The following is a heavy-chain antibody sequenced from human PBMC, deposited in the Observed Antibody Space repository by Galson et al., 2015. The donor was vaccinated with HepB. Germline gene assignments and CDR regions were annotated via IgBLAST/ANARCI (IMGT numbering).Heavy chain of an antibody. Sequence: SLRLSCAASGFTFSSYWMHWVRQAPGKGLVWVSRINSDGSSTSYADSVKGRFTISRDNAKNTLYLQMNSLRAEDTAVYYCARARLPVPPFDYWGQGTLVTVSS. CDR1: GFTFSSYW. D-gene: IGHD6-25*01. CDR3: ARARLPVPPFDY. V-gene: IGHV3-74*01. J-gene: IGHJ4*02. CDR2: INSDGSST.